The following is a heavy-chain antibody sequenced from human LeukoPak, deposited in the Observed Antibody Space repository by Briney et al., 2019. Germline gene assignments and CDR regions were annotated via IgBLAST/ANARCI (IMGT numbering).Heavy chain of an antibody. CDR1: GGSITSRY. D-gene: IGHD3-3*01. CDR3: ARSYDTNFDY. V-gene: IGHV4-59*11. CDR2: IYHTGST. Sequence: SETLSLTCTVSGGSITSRYWSWIRQPPGKGLEWIGYIYHTGSTNYNPSLKSRVTLSMDRSTDKFSVRLTSVTAADTAVYYCARSYDTNFDYWGQGTLVTVSS. J-gene: IGHJ4*02.